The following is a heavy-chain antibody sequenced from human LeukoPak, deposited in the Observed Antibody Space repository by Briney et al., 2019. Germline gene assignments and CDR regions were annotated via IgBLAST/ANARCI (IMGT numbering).Heavy chain of an antibody. J-gene: IGHJ5*02. CDR2: TYYRSNWFN. D-gene: IGHD4-17*01. CDR1: GDSVSSNSAA. CDR3: AKNYGDSNWFDP. V-gene: IGHV6-1*01. Sequence: PSQTLSLTCAISGDSVSSNSAAWNWIRQSPSRGLEWLGRTYYRSNWFNDFALSVTSRITINPDTSKNQFSLQLNSLTPEDTAVYYCAKNYGDSNWFDPWGQGTLVTVSS.